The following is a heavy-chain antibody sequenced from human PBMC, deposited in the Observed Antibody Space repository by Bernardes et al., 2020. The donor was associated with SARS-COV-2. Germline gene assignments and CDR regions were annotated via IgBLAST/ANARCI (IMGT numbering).Heavy chain of an antibody. CDR1: GGSIRNSPYY. D-gene: IGHD2-2*01. CDR3: ATVFCSTTSCYNPSDPYYYYYGLDV. V-gene: IGHV4-39*01. J-gene: IGHJ6*02. Sequence: SETLSLTCTVSGGSIRNSPYYWGWIRQPTGKGLEWIGSIYYSGTTSYNPSLKSRITISVDTSKNQFSLKLTSVTAADTAVYYCATVFCSTTSCYNPSDPYYYYYGLDVWGQGTTVTVSS. CDR2: IYYSGTT.